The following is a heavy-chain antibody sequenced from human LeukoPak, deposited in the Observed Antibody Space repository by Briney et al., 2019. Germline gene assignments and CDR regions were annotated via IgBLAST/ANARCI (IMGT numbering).Heavy chain of an antibody. Sequence: IPSETLSLTCTVSGGSISSYYWSWIRQPPGKGLEWVGYIYYSGSTNYNPSLKSRVTISVDTSKNQFSLKLSSVTAADTAVYYCARSDVKKSARNDAFDIWGQETMVTVSS. J-gene: IGHJ3*02. CDR1: GGSISSYY. V-gene: IGHV4-59*01. CDR3: ARSDVKKSARNDAFDI. CDR2: IYYSGST. D-gene: IGHD3-10*02.